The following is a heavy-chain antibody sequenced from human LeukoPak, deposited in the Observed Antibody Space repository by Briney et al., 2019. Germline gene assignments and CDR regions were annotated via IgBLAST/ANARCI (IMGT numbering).Heavy chain of an antibody. D-gene: IGHD2-2*02. V-gene: IGHV3-48*02. CDR3: ARAAIGLYYYYYYMDV. CDR1: GFTFSSYS. CDR2: ISSSTSTI. J-gene: IGHJ6*03. Sequence: PGGSLRLSCAASGFTFSSYSMNWVRQAPGKGLEWVSYISSSTSTIYYADSVKGRFTISRDNAKNSLYLQMNSLRDEDTAVYYCARAAIGLYYYYYYMDVWGKGTTVTVSS.